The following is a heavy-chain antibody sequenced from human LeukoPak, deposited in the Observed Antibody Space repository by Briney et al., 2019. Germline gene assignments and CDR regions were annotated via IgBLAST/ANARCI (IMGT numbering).Heavy chain of an antibody. CDR3: TKEGGPMSVTTERYSFDH. J-gene: IGHJ4*02. CDR1: GFTFSDYG. V-gene: IGHV3-30*18. CDR2: MSNEGGVQ. D-gene: IGHD4-17*01. Sequence: PGRSLRLSCAASGFTFSDYGMHWVRQAPGKGLEWVTVMSNEGGVQYYADSVKGRFTISRDNSENTLSLRMNSLRADDTAVYYCTKEGGPMSVTTERYSFDHWGRGTLVTVSS.